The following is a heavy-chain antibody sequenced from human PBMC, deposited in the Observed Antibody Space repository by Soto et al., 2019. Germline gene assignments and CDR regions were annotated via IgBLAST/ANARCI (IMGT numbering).Heavy chain of an antibody. CDR3: ASSGWWYFDY. J-gene: IGHJ4*02. D-gene: IGHD6-19*01. V-gene: IGHV4-4*08. CDR2: MYNTGST. CDR1: GGSISGYY. Sequence: SETLSLTCTVSGGSISGYYWSWIRQPPGKGLEWIGYMYNTGSTVYNPSFKSRVTISVDTSKNQFSLKLSSVTAADTAVYYCASSGWWYFDYWGQGTLVTVS.